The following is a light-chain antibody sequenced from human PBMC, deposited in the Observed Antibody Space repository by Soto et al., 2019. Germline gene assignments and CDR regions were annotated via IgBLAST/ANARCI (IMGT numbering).Light chain of an antibody. CDR2: AAS. J-gene: IGKJ1*01. V-gene: IGKV1-27*01. CDR3: QKYNSAPRT. CDR1: KGISNY. Sequence: DIQMTQSPSSLSASVGDRVTITCRASKGISNYLAWYQQKPGKVPKLLIYAASTLQSGVPSRFSGSGSGTDFTLTISSLQPEDVATYYCQKYNSAPRTFGQRPKVDIK.